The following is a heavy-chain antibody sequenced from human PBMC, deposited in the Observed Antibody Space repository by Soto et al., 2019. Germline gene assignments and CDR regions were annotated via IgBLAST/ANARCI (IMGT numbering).Heavy chain of an antibody. CDR1: GDTFTSYG. CDR2: ISAYNGNT. J-gene: IGHJ5*02. V-gene: IGHV1-18*01. CDR3: ARASVAAAGNNWFDP. Sequence: ASVKVSCKASGDTFTSYGISWVRQAPGQGLEWMGWISAYNGNTNYAQKLQGRVTMTTDTSTSTAYMELRSLRSDDTAVYYCARASVAAAGNNWFDPWGQGTLVTVSS. D-gene: IGHD6-13*01.